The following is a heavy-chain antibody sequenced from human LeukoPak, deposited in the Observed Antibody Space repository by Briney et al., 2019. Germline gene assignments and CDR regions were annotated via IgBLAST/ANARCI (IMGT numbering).Heavy chain of an antibody. J-gene: IGHJ4*02. Sequence: GGSLRLSCAASGFTFSTHAMRWVRQAPGKGLEWVSSISGNGGSTNYAGSVKGRFTISRDNSKNTMYLQMNSLRGEDTAVYYCAKTVRGNGWYSDYWGQGTLVTVSS. D-gene: IGHD6-19*01. V-gene: IGHV3-23*01. CDR1: GFTFSTHA. CDR2: ISGNGGST. CDR3: AKTVRGNGWYSDY.